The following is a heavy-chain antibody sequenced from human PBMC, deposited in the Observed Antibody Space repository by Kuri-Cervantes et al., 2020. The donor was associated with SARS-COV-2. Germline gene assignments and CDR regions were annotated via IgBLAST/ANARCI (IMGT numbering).Heavy chain of an antibody. CDR3: ARPMYSGSYYGGWGTFDY. CDR1: GYTFVSFG. D-gene: IGHD1-26*01. Sequence: ASVKVSCKASGYTFVSFGISWVRQAPGQGLEWMGWVSPHTGKTSYAQKFRGRVTMTRDTSISTAYMELSRLRSDDTAVYYCARPMYSGSYYGGWGTFDYWGQGTLVTVSS. J-gene: IGHJ4*02. V-gene: IGHV1-18*01. CDR2: VSPHTGKT.